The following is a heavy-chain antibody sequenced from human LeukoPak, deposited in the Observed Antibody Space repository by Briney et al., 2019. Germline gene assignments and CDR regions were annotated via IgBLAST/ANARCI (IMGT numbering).Heavy chain of an antibody. J-gene: IGHJ4*02. CDR1: GGSFSGHY. CDR3: ARGTRVGATPFDY. V-gene: IGHV4-4*07. Sequence: NPSETLSLTCDVSGGSFSGHYWSWIRQPAGKGLEWIGRIYTSGSTNYNPSLKSRVTISVDTSKNQFSLKLSSVTAADTAVYYCARGTRVGATPFDYWGQGTLVTVSS. D-gene: IGHD1-26*01. CDR2: IYTSGST.